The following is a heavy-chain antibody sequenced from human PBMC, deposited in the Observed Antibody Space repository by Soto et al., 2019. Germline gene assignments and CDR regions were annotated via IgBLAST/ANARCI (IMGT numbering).Heavy chain of an antibody. CDR1: GGSISSSNW. D-gene: IGHD6-19*01. Sequence: QVQLQESGPGLVKPSGTLSLTCAVSGGSISSSNWWSWVRQPPGKGLEWIGEIYHSVSTNYNPSLKRRVTTSVDKSKNQFSLKLSSVTAADTAVYYCARDPSRGWYYYCMDVWGQGTTVTVSS. J-gene: IGHJ6*02. CDR2: IYHSVST. CDR3: ARDPSRGWYYYCMDV. V-gene: IGHV4-4*02.